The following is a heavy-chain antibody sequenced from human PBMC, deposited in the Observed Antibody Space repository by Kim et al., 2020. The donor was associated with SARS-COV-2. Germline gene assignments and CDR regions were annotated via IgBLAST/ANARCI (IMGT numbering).Heavy chain of an antibody. J-gene: IGHJ4*02. CDR2: ISWDSGTT. D-gene: IGHD2-21*01. CDR1: GFTSGDYG. CDR3: ARVQHTSSSGFEY. Sequence: GGSLRLSCTASGFTSGDYGMHWVRQAPGKGLERVSGISWDSGTTGYSDSVKGRFTISRDNAKNSLYLQMTSLRSEDTAIYYCARVQHTSSSGFEYWGQGTLVTVAS. V-gene: IGHV3-9*02.